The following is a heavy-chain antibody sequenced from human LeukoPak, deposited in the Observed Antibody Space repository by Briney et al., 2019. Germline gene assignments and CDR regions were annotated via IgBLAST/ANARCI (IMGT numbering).Heavy chain of an antibody. Sequence: GGSLRLSCAASGFTFSTYTMIWFRQAPGKGLEWVSSISSSSTYIYYADSVKGRFTISRDNAKNSLYLQMNSLRAEDTAVYYCAREGDDSSGYHPDGFDYWGQGTLVTVSS. D-gene: IGHD3-22*01. CDR3: AREGDDSSGYHPDGFDY. V-gene: IGHV3-21*01. J-gene: IGHJ4*02. CDR1: GFTFSTYT. CDR2: ISSSSTYI.